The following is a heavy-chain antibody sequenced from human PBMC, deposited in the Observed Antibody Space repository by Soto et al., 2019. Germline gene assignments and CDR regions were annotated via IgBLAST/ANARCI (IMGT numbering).Heavy chain of an antibody. CDR2: IWYDGSNK. CDR3: AREYSSSNTYYFEY. CDR1: VFTFSSYG. V-gene: IGHV3-33*01. D-gene: IGHD6-6*01. J-gene: IGHJ4*02. Sequence: GGSLRLSCAASVFTFSSYGMHLVRQAPGKGLEWVAVIWYDGSNKYYADSVKGRFTISRYNSKNTLYLQMNSLRAEDTAVYYCAREYSSSNTYYFEYWGQGTMVTVSS.